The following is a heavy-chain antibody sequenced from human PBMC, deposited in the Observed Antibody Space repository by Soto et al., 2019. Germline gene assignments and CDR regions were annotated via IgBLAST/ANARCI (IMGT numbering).Heavy chain of an antibody. CDR3: ARGGDYGPFRFDY. CDR1: GFTFSSYE. Sequence: PVGSLRLSCAASGFTFSSYEMNWVRQAPGKGLEWVSYISSSGSTIYYADSVKGRFTISRDNAKNSLYLQMNSLRAEDTAVYYCARGGDYGPFRFDYWGQGTLVTVSS. V-gene: IGHV3-48*03. D-gene: IGHD4-17*01. J-gene: IGHJ4*02. CDR2: ISSSGSTI.